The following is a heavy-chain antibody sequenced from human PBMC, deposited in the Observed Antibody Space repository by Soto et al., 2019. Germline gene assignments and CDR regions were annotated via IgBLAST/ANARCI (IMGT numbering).Heavy chain of an antibody. CDR2: ISAYNGNT. Sequence: ASVKVSFKASGYTFTRYGISWLRQAPGQGLEWMGWISAYNGNTNYAQKLQGRVTMTTDTSTSTAYMELRSLRSDDTAVYYCARVGGIVVVPHFDYWGQGTLVTASS. D-gene: IGHD3-22*01. V-gene: IGHV1-18*01. CDR1: GYTFTRYG. J-gene: IGHJ4*02. CDR3: ARVGGIVVVPHFDY.